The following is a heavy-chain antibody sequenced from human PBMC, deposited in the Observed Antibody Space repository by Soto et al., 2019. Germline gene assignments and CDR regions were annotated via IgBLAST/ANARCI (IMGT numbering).Heavy chain of an antibody. CDR1: GYTFTSYD. J-gene: IGHJ5*02. V-gene: IGHV1-8*01. D-gene: IGHD4-17*01. Sequence: QVQLVQSGAEVKKPGASVKVSCKASGYTFTSYDINWVRQATGQGLEWMGWMNPNSGNTGYAQKFQGRVTMTRNTSISTAYMALSSLRSEDTAVYYCAILNFQTHGDQVWFDPWGQGTLVTVSS. CDR3: AILNFQTHGDQVWFDP. CDR2: MNPNSGNT.